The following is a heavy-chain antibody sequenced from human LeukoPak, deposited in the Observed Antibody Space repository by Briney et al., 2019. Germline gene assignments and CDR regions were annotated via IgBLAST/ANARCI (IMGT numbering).Heavy chain of an antibody. Sequence: GGPLRLSCAPSGFTFSSYEMNGVRQAPGKGLEWVSYISSSGSTIYYADPVKGRFTIYRDNAKNSLYLQMNSLRAEDTAVYYCAELGITMIGGVWGKGTTATISS. D-gene: IGHD3-10*02. CDR1: GFTFSSYE. V-gene: IGHV3-48*03. CDR2: ISSSGSTI. J-gene: IGHJ6*04. CDR3: AELGITMIGGV.